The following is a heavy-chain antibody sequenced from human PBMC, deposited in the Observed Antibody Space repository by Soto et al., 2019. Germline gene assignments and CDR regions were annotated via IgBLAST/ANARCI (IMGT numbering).Heavy chain of an antibody. V-gene: IGHV4-30-4*01. CDR3: ARGRGYSYGLDP. J-gene: IGHJ5*02. CDR1: GDTSISINNY. D-gene: IGHD5-18*01. Sequence: SETLSLTCTVSGDTSISINNYWSWIRKPPGEGLEWIGFISYSGTTSYSPSLKSRVAISLDTSKNQFSLSLNFVTAADTAVYYCARGRGYSYGLDPWGQGSLVTVSS. CDR2: ISYSGTT.